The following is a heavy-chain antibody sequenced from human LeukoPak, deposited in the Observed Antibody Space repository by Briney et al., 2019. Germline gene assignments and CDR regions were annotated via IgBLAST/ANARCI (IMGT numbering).Heavy chain of an antibody. CDR2: IYSGGST. CDR3: ASTPPRYLGYFDY. J-gene: IGHJ4*02. Sequence: PGGSLRLSCAASGFTVSYNYMSWARQAPGKGLEWVSVIYSGGSTYYADSVKGRFTISRDNSKNTLYFQMNSLRAEDTAVYYCASTPPRYLGYFDYWGQGTLVTVSS. V-gene: IGHV3-53*01. D-gene: IGHD3-9*01. CDR1: GFTVSYNY.